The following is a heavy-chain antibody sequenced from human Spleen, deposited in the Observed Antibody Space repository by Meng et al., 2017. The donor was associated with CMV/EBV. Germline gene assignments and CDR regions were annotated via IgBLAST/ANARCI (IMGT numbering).Heavy chain of an antibody. CDR1: GLSFSGYG. CDR2: IKHDGSEK. D-gene: IGHD6-13*01. V-gene: IGHV3-7*01. J-gene: IGHJ5*02. Sequence: GGSLRLSCADSGLSFSGYGIHWVRQPPGKGLEWVANIKHDGSEKFYVDCVKGRFTISRDNAENSLDLQMNRLRAEDTAVYFCARGDYWAAAGTRSDRWGQGTLVTVSS. CDR3: ARGDYWAAAGTRSDR.